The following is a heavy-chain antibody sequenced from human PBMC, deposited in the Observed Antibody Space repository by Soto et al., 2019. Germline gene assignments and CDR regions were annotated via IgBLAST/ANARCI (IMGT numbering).Heavy chain of an antibody. V-gene: IGHV1-69*12. CDR1: GGTFSTYA. CDR2: IIPMFGTA. D-gene: IGHD5-18*01. CDR3: ASGIQLWLRRINNGYSG. Sequence: QVQLVQSGAEVKKPESSVKVSCKAPGGTFSTYAISWVRQAPGQGLEWMGGIIPMFGTANYAQRFQDRVTLTADESTNIVYMELSSLGSEDTAVYFCASGIQLWLRRINNGYSGWGQGTLVTVSS. J-gene: IGHJ4*02.